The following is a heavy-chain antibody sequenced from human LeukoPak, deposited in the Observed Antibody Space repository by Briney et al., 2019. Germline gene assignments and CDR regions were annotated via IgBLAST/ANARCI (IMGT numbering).Heavy chain of an antibody. CDR3: ARVGVITGTYRGDLDY. J-gene: IGHJ4*02. D-gene: IGHD1-7*01. Sequence: ASVNVSRKASRYTLTSYEINWVRQATGQGLEWMGWMNPNSGNTGYAQKFQGRVTMTRNTSISTAYMELSSLRSEDTAVYYCARVGVITGTYRGDLDYWGQGTLVTVSS. CDR1: RYTLTSYE. CDR2: MNPNSGNT. V-gene: IGHV1-8*01.